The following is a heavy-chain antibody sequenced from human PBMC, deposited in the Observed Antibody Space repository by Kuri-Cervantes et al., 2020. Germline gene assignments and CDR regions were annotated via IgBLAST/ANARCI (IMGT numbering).Heavy chain of an antibody. Sequence: GESLKISCASSGFTFSNYWMSWVRQAPGKGLEWVANIKQDGSEKDYVDSVKGRFTISRDNAKNSLYLQMNSLRVEDTAVYYCARAPTFGGALINYWGQGILVTVSS. CDR3: ARAPTFGGALINY. J-gene: IGHJ4*02. V-gene: IGHV3-7*01. CDR2: IKQDGSEK. CDR1: GFTFSNYW. D-gene: IGHD3-16*01.